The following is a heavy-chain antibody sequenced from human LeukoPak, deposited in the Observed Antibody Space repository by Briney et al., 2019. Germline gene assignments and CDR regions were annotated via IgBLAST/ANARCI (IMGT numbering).Heavy chain of an antibody. V-gene: IGHV5-10-1*01. D-gene: IGHD6-19*01. CDR3: ARQSSGWALGRWFDP. CDR1: GYSFTSYW. CDR2: IDPSDSCT. Sequence: GEPLKISCQGSGYSFTSYWIIGVGQMPGKGLEWMGRIDPSDSCTNYSPSFQGHVTISADKSISTAYLQWSSLKASDTAMYYCARQSSGWALGRWFDPWGQGTLVTVSS. J-gene: IGHJ5*02.